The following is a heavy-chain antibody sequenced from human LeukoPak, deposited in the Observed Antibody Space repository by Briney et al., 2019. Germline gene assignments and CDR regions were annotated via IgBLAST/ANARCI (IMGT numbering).Heavy chain of an antibody. Sequence: SETLSLTCTVSGGSISSYYWNWIRQPPGKGLEWIGYIYYSGSTNYNPSLKSRVTISIDTSKNQFSLKLSSVTAADTAVYYCAGRLWRRDGYNLSAFDIWGQGTMVTVSS. CDR2: IYYSGST. D-gene: IGHD5-24*01. CDR3: AGRLWRRDGYNLSAFDI. CDR1: GGSISSYY. V-gene: IGHV4-59*01. J-gene: IGHJ3*02.